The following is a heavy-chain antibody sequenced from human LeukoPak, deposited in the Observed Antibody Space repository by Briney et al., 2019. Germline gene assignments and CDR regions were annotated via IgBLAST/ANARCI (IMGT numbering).Heavy chain of an antibody. CDR3: ARGGDQYYFDY. CDR2: INHSGST. J-gene: IGHJ4*02. V-gene: IGHV4-34*01. Sequence: SETLSLTCAVYGGSFSGYYWSWIRQPPGKGLEWIGEINHSGSTNYNPSLKGRVTISVDTSKNQFSLKLSSVTAADTAVYYCARGGDQYYFDYWGQGTLVTVSS. D-gene: IGHD4-17*01. CDR1: GGSFSGYY.